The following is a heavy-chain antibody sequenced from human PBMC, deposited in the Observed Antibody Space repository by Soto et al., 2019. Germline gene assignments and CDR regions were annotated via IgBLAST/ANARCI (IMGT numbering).Heavy chain of an antibody. Sequence: PGGSLRLSCAASGFTFSSYAMSWVRQAPGKGLEWVSAISGSGGSTYYADSVKGRFTISRDNSKNTLYLQMNSLRAEDTAVYYCAKDTIFGPKRGMDVWGQGTTVTVSS. CDR3: AKDTIFGPKRGMDV. CDR2: ISGSGGST. D-gene: IGHD3-3*01. J-gene: IGHJ6*02. V-gene: IGHV3-23*01. CDR1: GFTFSSYA.